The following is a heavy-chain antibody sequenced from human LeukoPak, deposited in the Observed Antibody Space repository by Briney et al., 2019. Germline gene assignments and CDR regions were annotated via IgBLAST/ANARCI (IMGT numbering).Heavy chain of an antibody. V-gene: IGHV1-2*02. CDR3: ARDFLVAGTSTY. CDR1: GYTFTGYY. CDR2: INPNSGGT. Sequence: ASVKVSCKASGYTFTGYYIHWVRQAPGQGLEWMGWINPNSGGTKYAEKVQGRVTMTRGTSSSTAYMELSWLRFDDSAVYYCARDFLVAGTSTYWGQGTLVTVSS. D-gene: IGHD6-19*01. J-gene: IGHJ4*02.